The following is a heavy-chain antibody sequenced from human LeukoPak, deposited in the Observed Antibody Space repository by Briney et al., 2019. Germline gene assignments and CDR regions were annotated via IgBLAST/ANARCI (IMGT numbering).Heavy chain of an antibody. CDR1: RFTFSSYS. CDR3: ARDMDYDSSAYYYYYYMDV. J-gene: IGHJ6*03. CDR2: ISSSSSYI. V-gene: IGHV3-21*01. Sequence: AGGSLRLSCAASRFTFSSYSMNWVRQAPGKGLEWVSSISSSSSYIYYADSVKGRFTISRDNAKNSLYLQMNSLRAEDTAVYYCARDMDYDSSAYYYYYYMDVWGKGTTVTVSS. D-gene: IGHD3-22*01.